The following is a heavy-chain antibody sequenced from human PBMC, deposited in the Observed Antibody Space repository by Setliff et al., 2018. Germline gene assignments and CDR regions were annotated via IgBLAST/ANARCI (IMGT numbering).Heavy chain of an antibody. Sequence: PSETLSLTCAVYGGSFSGYYWSWIRQPPEKGREWIGNIYYSGGTYYSPSLKSRVTISVDTSKNQVSLKLSSVTAADTAVYYCAMWQLGWFDPWGQGTLVTVSS. J-gene: IGHJ5*02. D-gene: IGHD1-26*01. CDR2: IYYSGGT. CDR3: AMWQLGWFDP. CDR1: GGSFSGYY. V-gene: IGHV4-34*01.